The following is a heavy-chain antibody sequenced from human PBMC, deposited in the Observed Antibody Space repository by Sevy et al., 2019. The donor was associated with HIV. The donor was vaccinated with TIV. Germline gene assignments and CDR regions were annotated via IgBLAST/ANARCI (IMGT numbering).Heavy chain of an antibody. V-gene: IGHV1-24*01. Sequence: ASVKVSCKVFGYTLSELSMQWVRQTPGKGLEWMGSFDPEDGGTIYEQKFQGRVAMTEDTSTDTAYMELRSLRSEDTAVFYCGITIDYYDNSGYPFDYWGQGTLVTVSS. CDR2: FDPEDGGT. CDR3: GITIDYYDNSGYPFDY. J-gene: IGHJ4*02. D-gene: IGHD3-22*01. CDR1: GYTLSELS.